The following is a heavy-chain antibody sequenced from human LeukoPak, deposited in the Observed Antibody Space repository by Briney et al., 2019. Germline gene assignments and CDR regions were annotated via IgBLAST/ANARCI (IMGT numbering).Heavy chain of an antibody. CDR1: GFTFSSYS. V-gene: IGHV3-48*01. CDR2: ISSSSSTI. CDR3: ARTPDFSGSYITWWAFDI. D-gene: IGHD1-26*01. J-gene: IGHJ3*02. Sequence: PGGSLRLSCAASGFTFSSYSMNWVRQAPGKGLEWVSYISSSSSTIYYADSVKGRFTISRDNAKNSLYLQMNSLRAEDTAVYYCARTPDFSGSYITWWAFDIWGQGTMVTVSS.